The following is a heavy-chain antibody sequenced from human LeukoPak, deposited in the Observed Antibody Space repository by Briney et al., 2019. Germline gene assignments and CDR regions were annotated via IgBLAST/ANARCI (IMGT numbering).Heavy chain of an antibody. CDR1: GFTFSDYA. Sequence: GGSLRLSCAASGFTFSDYAMHWVRQAPGKGLEWVAVISYDGSNKFYADSVKGRFTISRDNSKNTLYMQTNSLRAADTAVYYCARGNSGSHWCYWGQGTLVTVSA. V-gene: IGHV3-30-3*01. D-gene: IGHD1-26*01. CDR2: ISYDGSNK. CDR3: ARGNSGSHWCY. J-gene: IGHJ4*02.